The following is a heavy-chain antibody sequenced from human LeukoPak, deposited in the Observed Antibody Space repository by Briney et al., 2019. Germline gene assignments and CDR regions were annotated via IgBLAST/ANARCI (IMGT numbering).Heavy chain of an antibody. CDR2: NYYSGST. D-gene: IGHD2-15*01. V-gene: IGHV4-61*01. Sequence: SETLSLTCTVSGGSVSSGSYYWRWIRQPPGKGLEWIGYNYYSGSTNYNPSLKSRVTMSVETSKNPFSLQLSSVTAADTAVYYCAIADCSGGSCYAFDIWGRGTMVTVSS. CDR1: GGSVSSGSYY. J-gene: IGHJ3*02. CDR3: AIADCSGGSCYAFDI.